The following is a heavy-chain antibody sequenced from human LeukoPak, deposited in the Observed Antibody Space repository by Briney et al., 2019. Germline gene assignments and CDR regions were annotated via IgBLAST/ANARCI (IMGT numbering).Heavy chain of an antibody. CDR1: GFTLSEHA. CDR3: AKDYCRGGNCPLPFFDS. V-gene: IGHV3-23*01. D-gene: IGHD2-15*01. J-gene: IGHJ4*02. Sequence: GGSLRVSCAVSGFTLSEHAMSWVRQAPGEGLEWVSGIIDVGDTYYADSVKGRFTISRDSSKNTLYLQMNSLRAEDTATYYCAKDYCRGGNCPLPFFDSWGQGTLVTVSS. CDR2: IIDVGDT.